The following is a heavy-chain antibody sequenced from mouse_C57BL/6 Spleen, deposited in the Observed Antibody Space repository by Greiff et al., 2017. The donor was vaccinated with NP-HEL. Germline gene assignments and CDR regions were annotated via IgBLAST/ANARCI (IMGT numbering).Heavy chain of an antibody. CDR3: ARYPNSNYGYAMDY. V-gene: IGHV1-82*01. CDR1: GYAFSSSW. Sequence: QVQLQQSGPELVKPGASVKISCKASGYAFSSSWMNWVKQRPGKGLEWIGRIYPGDGDTNYNGKFKGKATLTADKSSSTAYMQLSSLTSEDSAVYFCARYPNSNYGYAMDYWGQGTSVTVSS. J-gene: IGHJ4*01. D-gene: IGHD2-5*01. CDR2: IYPGDGDT.